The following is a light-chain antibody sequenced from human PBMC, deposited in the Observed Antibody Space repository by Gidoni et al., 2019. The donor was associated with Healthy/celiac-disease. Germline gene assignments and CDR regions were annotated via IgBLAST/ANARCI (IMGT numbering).Light chain of an antibody. CDR3: QQYYSTVT. CDR1: QSVLYSSNNKNY. Sequence: DIVMTPSPDSLAVSLGERATINCKSSQSVLYSSNNKNYLAWYQQKPGQPPKLLIYWASTRESGVPDRFSGSGSGTDFTLTISSLQAEDVAVYYCQQYYSTVTFXPXTKVXIK. CDR2: WAS. V-gene: IGKV4-1*01. J-gene: IGKJ3*01.